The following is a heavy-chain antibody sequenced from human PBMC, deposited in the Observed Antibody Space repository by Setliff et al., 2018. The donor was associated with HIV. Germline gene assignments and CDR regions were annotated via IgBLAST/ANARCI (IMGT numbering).Heavy chain of an antibody. D-gene: IGHD3-22*01. CDR2: INPNSGGT. Sequence: GASVKVSCKASGYTFTGYYMHWVRQAPGQGLEWMGRINPNSGGTKYAQKFQGRVTITADESTSTAYMELSSLRSEDTAVYYCAATYYYDSSGLHGFDYWGQGTLVTVS. CDR3: AATYYYDSSGLHGFDY. CDR1: GYTFTGYY. V-gene: IGHV1-2*06. J-gene: IGHJ4*02.